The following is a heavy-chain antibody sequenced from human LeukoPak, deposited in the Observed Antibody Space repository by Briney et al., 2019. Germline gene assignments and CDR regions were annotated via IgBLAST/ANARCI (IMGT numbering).Heavy chain of an antibody. J-gene: IGHJ4*02. CDR1: GGSIDSTNF. D-gene: IGHD1-26*01. CDR3: ARGARGSYSY. V-gene: IGHV4-59*08. Sequence: SETLSLTCGVSGGSIDSTNFWSWVRQAPGKGLEWIGYIFYSGSTNYNPSLKSRVTISVDTSKNQFSLNLSSVTAADTAVYYCARGARGSYSYWGQGTLVTVSS. CDR2: IFYSGST.